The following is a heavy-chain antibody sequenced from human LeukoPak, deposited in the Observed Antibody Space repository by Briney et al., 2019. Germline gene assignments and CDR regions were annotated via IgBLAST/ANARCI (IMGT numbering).Heavy chain of an antibody. CDR3: ARESRRSGYYYYGMDV. CDR2: IYYSGST. J-gene: IGHJ6*02. V-gene: IGHV4-30-4*01. CDR1: SGSISSGDYY. Sequence: PSEPLSLTCTVSSGSISSGDYYWRWIRQPPGKGLEWIGYIYYSGSTYYNPSLKSRVTISVDTSKNQFSLKLSSVTAADTAVYYCARESRRSGYYYYGMDVWGQGTTVTVSS.